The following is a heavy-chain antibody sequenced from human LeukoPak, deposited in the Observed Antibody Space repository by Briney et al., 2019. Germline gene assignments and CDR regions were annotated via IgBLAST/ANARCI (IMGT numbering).Heavy chain of an antibody. CDR1: GYTFSSYY. CDR3: ARADYYGSGSYYRDYYYYMDV. J-gene: IGHJ6*03. Sequence: ASVKVSCKTSGYTFSSYYIHWVRQAPGQGLEWMGWISAYNGNTNYAQKLQGRVTMTTDTSTSTAYMELRSLRSDDTAVYYCARADYYGSGSYYRDYYYYMDVWGKGTTVTISS. CDR2: ISAYNGNT. V-gene: IGHV1-18*04. D-gene: IGHD3-10*01.